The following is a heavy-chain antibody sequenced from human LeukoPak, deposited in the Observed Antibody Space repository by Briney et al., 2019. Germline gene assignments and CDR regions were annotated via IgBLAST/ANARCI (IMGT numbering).Heavy chain of an antibody. CDR2: IYSSGST. J-gene: IGHJ4*02. CDR1: GGSINTYY. V-gene: IGHV4-59*01. Sequence: SETLSLTCTVSGGSINTYYWSWIRQPPGKGLDCIGYIYSSGSTNYNPSLKCRVTISIDTSKNQFSLKLSSVTAADTAVYYCARAPYYDFWTGYYFDYWGQGTLVTVSS. D-gene: IGHD3-3*01. CDR3: ARAPYYDFWTGYYFDY.